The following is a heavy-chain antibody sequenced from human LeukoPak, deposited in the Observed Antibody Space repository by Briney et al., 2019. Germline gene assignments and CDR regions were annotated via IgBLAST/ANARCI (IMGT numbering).Heavy chain of an antibody. Sequence: PSETLSLTCAVSGGSTSSTNWWSWVRQPPGKGLEWIGEIYHGGHTNFNPSLKSRVTMSVDKSKNQFSLKLTSVTAADTAVYYCSREDGSGNYLLWGQGTLVTVSS. D-gene: IGHD3-10*01. J-gene: IGHJ4*02. CDR3: SREDGSGNYLL. CDR2: IYHGGHT. CDR1: GGSTSSTNW. V-gene: IGHV4-4*02.